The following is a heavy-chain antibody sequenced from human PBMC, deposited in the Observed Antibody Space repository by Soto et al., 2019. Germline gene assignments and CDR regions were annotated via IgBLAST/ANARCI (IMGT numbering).Heavy chain of an antibody. CDR1: GYPFTTYA. CDR3: GRDLAHTLVFNWVDS. V-gene: IGHV1-18*01. Sequence: QVQLVQSGAEVKKPGASVKVSCKTSGYPFTTYAITWVRQAPGQGLEWMGWISAYHNDTNYAQKFQGRVTMTTDTSTSTAYLELRSLRSDDTAVYFCGRDLAHTLVFNWVDSWGQGTLVTVSS. J-gene: IGHJ5*01. CDR2: ISAYHNDT. D-gene: IGHD2-21*01.